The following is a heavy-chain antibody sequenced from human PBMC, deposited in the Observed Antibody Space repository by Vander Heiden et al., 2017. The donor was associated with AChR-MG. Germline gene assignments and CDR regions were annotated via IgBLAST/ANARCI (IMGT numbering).Heavy chain of an antibody. CDR1: GFTFADYA. D-gene: IGHD3-3*01. V-gene: IGHV3-9*01. CDR3: AKSGGYDFWSGYPGYYFDY. J-gene: IGHJ4*02. Sequence: EVQLVESGGGLVQPGRSLRLSCAASGFTFADYAMHWVRQAPGKGLEWVSGISWNSGSIGYADSVKGRFTISRDNAKNSLYLQMNSLRAEDTALYYCAKSGGYDFWSGYPGYYFDYWGQGTLVTVSS. CDR2: ISWNSGSI.